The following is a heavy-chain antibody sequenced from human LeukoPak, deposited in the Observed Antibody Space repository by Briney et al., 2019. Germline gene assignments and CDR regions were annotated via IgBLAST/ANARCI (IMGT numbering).Heavy chain of an antibody. CDR2: ITGSGGSR. Sequence: GGSLRLSCAASEFSVGSNYMNWVRQAPGEGLEWVSGITGSGGSRYYADSVKGRFTISRDNSKNTLYLQMNSLRAEDTAVYYCAKDDNYIRFLSWGQGTLVTVSS. J-gene: IGHJ5*02. V-gene: IGHV3-23*01. CDR3: AKDDNYIRFLS. CDR1: EFSVGSNY. D-gene: IGHD3-16*01.